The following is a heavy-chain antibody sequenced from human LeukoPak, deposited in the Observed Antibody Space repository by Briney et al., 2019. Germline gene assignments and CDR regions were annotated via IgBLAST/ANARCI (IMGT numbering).Heavy chain of an antibody. CDR2: IDPGDSDS. V-gene: IGHV5-51*01. D-gene: IGHD6-19*01. CDR3: ARLDSSGWSDDDY. J-gene: IGHJ4*02. CDR1: GYSFNNNW. Sequence: GESLKISCKGSGYSFNNNWIGWVRQRPGKGLEWMGIIDPGDSDSRHSPSFQGQVTISADKSISTAYLQWSSLKASDTAMYYCARLDSSGWSDDDYWGQGTLVTVSS.